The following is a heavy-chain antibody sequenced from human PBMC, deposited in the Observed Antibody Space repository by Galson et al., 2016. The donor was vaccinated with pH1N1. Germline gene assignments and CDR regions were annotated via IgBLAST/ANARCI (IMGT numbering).Heavy chain of an antibody. V-gene: IGHV4-4*02. CDR2: ISHTGKA. CDR1: GGSITSYYW. Sequence: LSLTCAVSGGSITSYYWWSWVRQAPGKGLEWIGEISHTGKANYNPSLGSRVSMSVDKSDNQISLKLTSVTAADTAVYYCARERHKWNVRGNGLDVWGHGTSVTVS. J-gene: IGHJ6*02. CDR3: ARERHKWNVRGNGLDV. D-gene: IGHD1-20*01.